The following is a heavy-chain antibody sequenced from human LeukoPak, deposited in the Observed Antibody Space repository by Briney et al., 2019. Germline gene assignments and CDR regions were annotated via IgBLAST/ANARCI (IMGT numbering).Heavy chain of an antibody. CDR1: GGSISSYY. Sequence: SETLSLTCAVSGGSISSYYWSWIRQPAGKGLEWIGRIYTSGSTNYNPSLKSRVTMSVDTSKNQFSLKLSSVTAADTAVYYCAREWWGKYGDYNRIYYFDYWGQGTLVTVSS. D-gene: IGHD4-17*01. CDR2: IYTSGST. V-gene: IGHV4-4*07. CDR3: AREWWGKYGDYNRIYYFDY. J-gene: IGHJ4*02.